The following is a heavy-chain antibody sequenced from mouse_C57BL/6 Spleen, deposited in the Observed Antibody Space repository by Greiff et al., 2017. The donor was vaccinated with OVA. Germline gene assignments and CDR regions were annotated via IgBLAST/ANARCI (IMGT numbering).Heavy chain of an antibody. CDR1: GFTFSDYG. Sequence: DVKLQESGGGLVKPGGSLKLSCAASGFTFSDYGMHWVRQAPEKGLEWVAYISSGSSTIYYADTVKGRFTISIDNAKNTLFLQMTSLRSEDTAMYYCARGAGYFDYWGQGTTLTVSS. CDR3: ARGAGYFDY. V-gene: IGHV5-17*01. CDR2: ISSGSSTI. J-gene: IGHJ2*01.